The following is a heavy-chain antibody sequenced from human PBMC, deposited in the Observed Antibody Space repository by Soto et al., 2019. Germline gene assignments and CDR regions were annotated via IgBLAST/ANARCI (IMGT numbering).Heavy chain of an antibody. V-gene: IGHV3-23*01. CDR2: ISGSGGST. J-gene: IGHJ4*02. CDR1: GFTFSIYA. Sequence: GSLRLSCAASGFTFSIYAMSWVRQAPGKGLEWVSAISGSGGSTYYADSVKGRFTIPRDNSKNTLYLQMNSLRAEDTAVYYCAKDRYSSGWTSPEDYWGQGTLVTVSS. CDR3: AKDRYSSGWTSPEDY. D-gene: IGHD6-19*01.